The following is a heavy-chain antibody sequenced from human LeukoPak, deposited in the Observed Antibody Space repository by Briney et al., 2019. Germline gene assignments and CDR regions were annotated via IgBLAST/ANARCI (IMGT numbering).Heavy chain of an antibody. CDR3: APDQSGDTPP. V-gene: IGHV3-21*01. D-gene: IGHD1-26*01. CDR2: IIGGSTYT. Sequence: GGSLRRSCTASGFTFSTYTMNWVRQAPGKGLEWVSSIIGGSTYTYYADSVRGRFTISRDNAKHSLYLQMNRLRAEDTAVYYCAPDQSGDTPPWGRGILVTVSS. J-gene: IGHJ1*01. CDR1: GFTFSTYT.